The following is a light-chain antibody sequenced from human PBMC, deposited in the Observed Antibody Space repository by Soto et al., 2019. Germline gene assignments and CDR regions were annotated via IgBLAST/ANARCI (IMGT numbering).Light chain of an antibody. V-gene: IGLV1-44*01. Sequence: QPVLTQPPSASGTPGPRVSISCSGGSSNIGSNSVNWYQQLPGPAPKLLIYSNNQRPSGVPDRFSGSKSGTSASLAISGLQSEDEADYYCAAWDDSLNAVVFGGGTTLTVL. CDR3: AAWDDSLNAVV. CDR1: SSNIGSNS. J-gene: IGLJ2*01. CDR2: SNN.